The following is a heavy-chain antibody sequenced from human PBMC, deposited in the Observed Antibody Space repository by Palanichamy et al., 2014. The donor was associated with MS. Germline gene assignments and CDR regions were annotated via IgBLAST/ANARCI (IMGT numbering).Heavy chain of an antibody. D-gene: IGHD3-10*01. CDR1: GFTFSNYA. J-gene: IGHJ4*02. Sequence: EVQLLEVWGRTWYSLGGPVRLSCVASGFTFSNYAMSWARQGPGKGLEWVSAITGSGGSTYYGDSVKGRFTVSRDNSKNTLYLQMSSLRDEDTATYYCAKNFYGSGSHFDYWGQGTLVTVAS. CDR2: ITGSGGST. V-gene: IGHV3-23*01. CDR3: AKNFYGSGSHFDY.